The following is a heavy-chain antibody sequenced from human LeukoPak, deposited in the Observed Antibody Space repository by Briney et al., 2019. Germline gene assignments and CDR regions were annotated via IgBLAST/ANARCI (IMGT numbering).Heavy chain of an antibody. CDR3: VRGLRYVRSTSCSELDHVFDI. CDR2: INPNSGNT. Sequence: ASVTVSCKASGGTFSSYAISWVRQAPGKGLEWMGWINPNSGNTGYAQKFQGRVTITRNTPISTAYMELSSLRSEYTAGNYCVRGLRYVRSTSCSELDHVFDIWDRERMATVSS. CDR1: GGTFSSYA. V-gene: IGHV1-8*03. J-gene: IGHJ3*02. D-gene: IGHD2-2*01.